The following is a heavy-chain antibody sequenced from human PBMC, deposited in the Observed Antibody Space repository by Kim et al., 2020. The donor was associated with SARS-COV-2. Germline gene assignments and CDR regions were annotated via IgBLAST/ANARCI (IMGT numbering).Heavy chain of an antibody. V-gene: IGHV3-15*01. CDR2: IKSKTDGGTT. Sequence: GGSLRLSCAASGFTFSNAWMSWVRQAPGKGLEWVGRIKSKTDGGTTDYAAPVKGRFTISRDDSKNTLYLQMNSLKTEDTAVYYCTTNGIDKGYYDILTGYLETDDAFDIWGQGTMVTVSS. D-gene: IGHD3-9*01. CDR3: TTNGIDKGYYDILTGYLETDDAFDI. CDR1: GFTFSNAW. J-gene: IGHJ3*02.